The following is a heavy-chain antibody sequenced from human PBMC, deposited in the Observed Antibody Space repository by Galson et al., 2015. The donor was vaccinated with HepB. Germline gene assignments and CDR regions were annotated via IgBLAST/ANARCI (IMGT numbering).Heavy chain of an antibody. V-gene: IGHV3-21*01. CDR2: ISSSSSYI. D-gene: IGHD1-7*01. CDR1: GFTFSSYS. Sequence: SLRLSCAASGFTFSSYSMNWVRQAPGKGLEWVPSISSSSSYIYYADSVKGRFTISRDNAKNSLYLQMNSLRAEDTAVYYCAREHLPAVETRYYYYGMDVWGQGTTVTVSS. CDR3: AREHLPAVETRYYYYGMDV. J-gene: IGHJ6*02.